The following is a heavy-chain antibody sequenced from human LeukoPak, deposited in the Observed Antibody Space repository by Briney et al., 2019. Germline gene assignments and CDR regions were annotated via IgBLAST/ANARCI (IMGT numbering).Heavy chain of an antibody. V-gene: IGHV3-13*01. CDR2: IGTDGYT. Sequence: GGSLRLSCAASGFTFSSYDMHWVRQATGKGLEWVSAIGTDGYTFYPGSVKGRFTISRDNAENSLYLQMNSLRAEDTAVYYCARIGVDAFDIWGQGTMVTVSS. CDR3: ARIGVDAFDI. CDR1: GFTFSSYD. J-gene: IGHJ3*02.